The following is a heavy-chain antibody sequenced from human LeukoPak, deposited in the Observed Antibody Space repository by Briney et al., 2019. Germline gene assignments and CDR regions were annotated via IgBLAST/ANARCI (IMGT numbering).Heavy chain of an antibody. D-gene: IGHD3-10*01. J-gene: IGHJ4*02. CDR3: AREGHYYGSGSYYIKLFDY. Sequence: ASVKVSCKASGYTFTSYGISWVRQAPGQGLEWMGWISAYNGNTNYAQKLQGRVTMTTDTSTSTAYMELRSLRSDDTAVYYCAREGHYYGSGSYYIKLFDYWGQGTLVTVSS. V-gene: IGHV1-18*01. CDR1: GYTFTSYG. CDR2: ISAYNGNT.